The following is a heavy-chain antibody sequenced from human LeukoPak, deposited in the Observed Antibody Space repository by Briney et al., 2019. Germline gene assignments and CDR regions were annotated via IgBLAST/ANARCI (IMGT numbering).Heavy chain of an antibody. CDR3: AKVLYDYLWGSYRHDAFDI. V-gene: IGHV3-23*01. J-gene: IGHJ3*02. CDR1: GFTFSNYA. CDR2: ISGSAGST. Sequence: RSLRLSCAASGFTFSNYAMSWVRQAPGKGLEWVSAISGSAGSTYYADSVKGRFTISRDNSKNTLYLQMNSLRAEDTAVYYCAKVLYDYLWGSYRHDAFDIWGQGTMVTVSS. D-gene: IGHD3-16*02.